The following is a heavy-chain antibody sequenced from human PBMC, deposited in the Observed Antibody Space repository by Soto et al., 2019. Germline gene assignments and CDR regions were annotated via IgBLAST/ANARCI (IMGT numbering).Heavy chain of an antibody. CDR1: GGSVSSGSYY. CDR3: AGDLGRFGESRCYFDY. CDR2: MYYSGST. J-gene: IGHJ4*02. Sequence: PSETLSLTCTVSGGSVSSGSYYWSWIRQPPGKGVEWIGYMYYSGSTNYNPSLKSRVTISEDTSKNQFSLKLSSVTAADTAVYYXAGDLGRFGESRCYFDYWGPGTLVTVSS. V-gene: IGHV4-61*01. D-gene: IGHD3-10*01.